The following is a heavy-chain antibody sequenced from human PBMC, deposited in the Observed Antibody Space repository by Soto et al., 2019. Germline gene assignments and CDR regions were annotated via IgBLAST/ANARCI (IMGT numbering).Heavy chain of an antibody. CDR2: INHSGST. CDR1: GGSFSGYY. D-gene: IGHD4-17*01. V-gene: IGHV4-34*01. Sequence: SETLSLTCAVYGGSFSGYYWSWIRQPPGKGLEWIGEINHSGSTNYNPSLKSRVTISVDTSKNQFSLKLSSVTAADTAVYYCARHYAGWFDPWGQGTLVTVSS. J-gene: IGHJ5*02. CDR3: ARHYAGWFDP.